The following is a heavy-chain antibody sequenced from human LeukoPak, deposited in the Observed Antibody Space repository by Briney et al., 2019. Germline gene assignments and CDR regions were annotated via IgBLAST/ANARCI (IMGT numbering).Heavy chain of an antibody. CDR1: GFSFSNYF. J-gene: IGHJ4*02. V-gene: IGHV3-11*04. Sequence: GGSLRLSCEASGFSFSNYFISWIRQAPGQGLEWVSYITNSGRSTNYADAVKGRFTISRDNAKKSVYLEMTDLRAEDTAVYYCAREASGNYHVFDSWGQGTLVTVSS. D-gene: IGHD1-26*01. CDR2: ITNSGRST. CDR3: AREASGNYHVFDS.